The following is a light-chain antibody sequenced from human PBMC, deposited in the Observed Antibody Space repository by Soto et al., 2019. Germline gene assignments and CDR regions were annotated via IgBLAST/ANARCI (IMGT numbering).Light chain of an antibody. Sequence: QSVLTQPPSASGSPGQSVTISCTGTSSDVGGYNYVSWYQQYPGRAPKLMIYEVTQRPSGVPDRFSGSKSGDTASLTVSGLQAEDEDDYYCSSYAASNNFYFVFGGGTQLTVL. CDR2: EVT. CDR3: SSYAASNNFYFV. CDR1: SSDVGGYNY. V-gene: IGLV2-8*01. J-gene: IGLJ3*02.